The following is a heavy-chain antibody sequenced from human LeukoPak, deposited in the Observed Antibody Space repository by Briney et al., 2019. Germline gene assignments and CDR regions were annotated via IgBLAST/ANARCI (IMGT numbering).Heavy chain of an antibody. CDR2: ISGSSDIT. V-gene: IGHV3-23*01. D-gene: IGHD6-13*01. Sequence: GGSLRLSCAASGFSFSNYWMTWLRQAPGKGLEWVSVISGSSDITYYADSVKGRFTISRDNSKNTLYLQMNSLRAEDTAVYYCAKGITAADTGLDYWGQGTLVTVSS. CDR1: GFSFSNYW. CDR3: AKGITAADTGLDY. J-gene: IGHJ4*02.